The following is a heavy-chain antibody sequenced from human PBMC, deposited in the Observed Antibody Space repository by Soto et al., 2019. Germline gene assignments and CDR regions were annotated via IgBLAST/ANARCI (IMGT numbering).Heavy chain of an antibody. J-gene: IGHJ5*02. D-gene: IGHD2-2*01. CDR2: IYHSGST. V-gene: IGHV4-4*02. CDR3: ARESMGYCSSTSCYEGGSSFDP. Sequence: SETLSLTCAVSSGSISSSNWWSWVRQPPGKGLEWIGEIYHSGSTNYNPSLKSRVTISVDKSKNQFSLKLSSVTAADTAVYYCARESMGYCSSTSCYEGGSSFDPWGQGTLVT. CDR1: SGSISSSNW.